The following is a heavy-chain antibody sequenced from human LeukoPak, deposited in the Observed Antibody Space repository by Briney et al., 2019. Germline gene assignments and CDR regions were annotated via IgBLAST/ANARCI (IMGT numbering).Heavy chain of an antibody. V-gene: IGHV3-23*01. CDR1: GFTFSSYA. Sequence: GGSLRLSCAASGFTFSSYAMTWVRQAPGKGLEWVSTISDSGARTNYADSAKGRFTISRDNSMNTLYLQMNSLRADDTTVYYCASDYFLDYWGQGTLVTVSS. CDR3: ASDYFLDY. D-gene: IGHD6-25*01. J-gene: IGHJ4*02. CDR2: ISDSGART.